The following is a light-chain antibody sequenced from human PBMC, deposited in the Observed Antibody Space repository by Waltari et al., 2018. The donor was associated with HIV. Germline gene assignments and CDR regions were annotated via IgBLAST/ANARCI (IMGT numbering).Light chain of an antibody. J-gene: IGLJ2*01. V-gene: IGLV2-23*02. CDR2: EVT. Sequence: QSALTQPASASASPAPSIPLPCPRPHTHCCRSDLFACYQHFPCKPPKLIIFEVTQRPSGISTRFSGSKSGSTASLTISGLQAEDEADYFCCSYAGPHPLVFGGGTKLTVL. CDR1: HTHCCRSDL. CDR3: CSYAGPHPLV.